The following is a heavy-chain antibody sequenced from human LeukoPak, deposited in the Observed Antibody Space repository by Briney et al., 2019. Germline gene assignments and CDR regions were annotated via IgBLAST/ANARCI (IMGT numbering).Heavy chain of an antibody. J-gene: IGHJ4*02. D-gene: IGHD3-16*02. Sequence: KASETLSLTCTVSGGSISSSSYYWGWIRQPPGKGLEWIGSIYYSGSTYYNPSLKSRVTISVDTSKNQFSLKLSSVTAADTAVYYCARRSSDYVWGSYRHYYFDYWGQGTLVTVSS. CDR2: IYYSGST. CDR3: ARRSSDYVWGSYRHYYFDY. V-gene: IGHV4-39*07. CDR1: GGSISSSSYY.